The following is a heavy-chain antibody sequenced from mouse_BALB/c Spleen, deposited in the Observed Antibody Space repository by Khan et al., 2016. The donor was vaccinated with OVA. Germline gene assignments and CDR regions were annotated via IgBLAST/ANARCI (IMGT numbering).Heavy chain of an antibody. CDR1: GYTFTSYY. CDR2: INPSNGCT. CDR3: TRSGYGSFAY. J-gene: IGHJ3*01. D-gene: IGHD2-2*01. Sequence: QVQLKQSGAELVKPGASVKLSCKASGYTFTSYYMYWVKQRPGQGLEWIGEINPSNGCTNFNEKFKSKATLTVDKSSSTAYMRLSSLTSEDSAVYYCTRSGYGSFAYWGQGTLVTVSA. V-gene: IGHV1S81*02.